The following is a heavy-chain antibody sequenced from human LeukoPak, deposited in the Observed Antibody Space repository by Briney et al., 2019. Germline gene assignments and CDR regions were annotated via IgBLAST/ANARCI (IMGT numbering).Heavy chain of an antibody. V-gene: IGHV3-7*01. Sequence: GGSLRLSCAASGFSFNSSWMTWVRQAPGKGLEWVANIKGDGSEKFYVDSVKGRFTISRDNTKNSLHLQMSSLRDEDAAVYYCAKWAVVPITGVHYMDVWGKGTTVTLSS. CDR3: AKWAVVPITGVHYMDV. D-gene: IGHD1-20*01. CDR1: GFSFNSSW. CDR2: IKGDGSEK. J-gene: IGHJ6*03.